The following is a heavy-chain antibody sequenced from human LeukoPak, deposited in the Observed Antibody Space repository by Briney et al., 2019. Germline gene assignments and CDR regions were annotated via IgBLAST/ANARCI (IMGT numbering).Heavy chain of an antibody. CDR1: GFTFSSYW. CDR3: ASGSSWYFIMWGGNFDY. V-gene: IGHV3-7*01. J-gene: IGHJ4*02. Sequence: QSGGSLRLSCAAAGFTFSSYWMSWVRQAPGKGLEWVANIKQDGSEKYYVDSVKGRFTISRDNAKNSLYLQMNSLRAEDTAVYYCASGSSWYFIMWGGNFDYWGQGTLVTVSS. D-gene: IGHD6-13*01. CDR2: IKQDGSEK.